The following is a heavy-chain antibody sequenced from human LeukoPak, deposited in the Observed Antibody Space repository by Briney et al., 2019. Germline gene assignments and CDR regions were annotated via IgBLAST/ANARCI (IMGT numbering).Heavy chain of an antibody. J-gene: IGHJ3*02. CDR3: AKDGRVAGMNDAFDI. CDR1: GFTFSSYS. CDR2: ISSSSSYI. D-gene: IGHD6-19*01. Sequence: GGSLRLSCAASGFTFSSYSMNWVRQAPGKGLEWVSSISSSSSYIYYADSVKGRFTISRDNSKNTLYLQMNSLRAEDTAVYYCAKDGRVAGMNDAFDIWGQGTMVTVSS. V-gene: IGHV3-21*04.